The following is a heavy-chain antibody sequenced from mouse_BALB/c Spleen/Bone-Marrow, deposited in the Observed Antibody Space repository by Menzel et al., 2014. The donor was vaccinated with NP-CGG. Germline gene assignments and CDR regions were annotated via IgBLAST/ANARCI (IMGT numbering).Heavy chain of an antibody. CDR2: IHYSGTT. CDR1: GYSITSGYT. CDR3: AITTVVNAMDY. V-gene: IGHV3-1*02. J-gene: IGHJ4*01. Sequence: DVQLQESGPDLVKPSQSLSLTCTVTGYSITSGYTWHWIRQFPGNTLEWMGYIHYSGTTNYNPSLKSRISITRDTSKNQFFLQLNSVTTEVTATYYCAITTVVNAMDYWGQGTSVTVSS. D-gene: IGHD1-1*01.